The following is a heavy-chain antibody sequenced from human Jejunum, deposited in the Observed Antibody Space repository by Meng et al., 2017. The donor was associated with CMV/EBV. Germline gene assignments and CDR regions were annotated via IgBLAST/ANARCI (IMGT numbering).Heavy chain of an antibody. Sequence: ARYVDCVSRAPGKGLEWVGRIGSEADSYITHDAASEKGKFTTTSDYSKNTVYLQMNRLQRKDTAVYYYTSVALVAGETERVRLFDYWGHGTLVTVSS. J-gene: IGHJ4*01. CDR2: IGSEADSYIT. V-gene: IGHV3-72*01. CDR3: TSVALVAGETERVRLFDY. CDR1: ARY. D-gene: IGHD1-14*01.